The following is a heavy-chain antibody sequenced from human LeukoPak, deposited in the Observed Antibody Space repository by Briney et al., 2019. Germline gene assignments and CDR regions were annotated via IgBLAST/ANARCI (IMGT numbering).Heavy chain of an antibody. V-gene: IGHV4-31*03. Sequence: PSETLSLTCTVSGGSISSGGYYWSWIRQHPGKGLEWIGYIYYSGSTYYNSSLKSRVTISVDTSKNQFSLKLSSVTAADTAVYYCAREGTTVTTIDYWGQGTLVTVSS. CDR3: AREGTTVTTIDY. CDR1: GGSISSGGYY. J-gene: IGHJ4*02. CDR2: IYYSGST. D-gene: IGHD4-17*01.